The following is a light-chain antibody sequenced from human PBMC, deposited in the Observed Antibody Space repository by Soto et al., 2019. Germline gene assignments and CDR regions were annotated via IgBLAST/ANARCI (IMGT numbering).Light chain of an antibody. V-gene: IGKV1-6*01. CDR3: LGDFSAPRS. J-gene: IGKJ4*01. CDR1: QGISDN. CDR2: VAS. Sequence: CRASQGISDNLGWYQQKSGKDTKLLIYVASSLQSGVPSRFSGSGPGTDYELTLSSLHSEDSAIYYCLGDFSAPRSFAGGTRVDIK.